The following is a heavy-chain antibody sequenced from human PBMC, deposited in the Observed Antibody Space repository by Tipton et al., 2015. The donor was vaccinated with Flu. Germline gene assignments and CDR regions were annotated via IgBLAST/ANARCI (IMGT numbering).Heavy chain of an antibody. CDR1: GFTFSSYA. CDR2: LIENGVNT. J-gene: IGHJ4*02. D-gene: IGHD3-10*01. V-gene: IGHV3-23*01. Sequence: SGFTFSSYAMTWVRQAPGKGLEWVSGLIENGVNTYYSDSVKGRFTISRDNPRNTVYLQMSSLRAEDTGIYYCVKDYGPKGPVFFDNWGQGTLVTVSS. CDR3: VKDYGPKGPVFFDN.